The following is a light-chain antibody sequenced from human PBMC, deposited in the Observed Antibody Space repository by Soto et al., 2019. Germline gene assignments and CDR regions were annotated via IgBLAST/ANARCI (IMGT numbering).Light chain of an antibody. CDR3: QQYGSSRFT. Sequence: EIVLTQSPGPLSLSPGERATLSCRASQSVSSSYLAWYQQKPGQAPRLLIYGASSRATGIPDRFSGSGSGTDFTLTISRLEPEDFAVYYCQQYGSSRFTFGPGTKVDNK. CDR2: GAS. J-gene: IGKJ3*01. CDR1: QSVSSSY. V-gene: IGKV3-20*01.